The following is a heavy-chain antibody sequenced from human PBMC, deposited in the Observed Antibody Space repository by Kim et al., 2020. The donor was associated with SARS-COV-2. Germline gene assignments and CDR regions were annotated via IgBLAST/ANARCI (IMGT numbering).Heavy chain of an antibody. V-gene: IGHV4-59*01. CDR3: ARQLSYYYDSSGYYPYWYFDL. D-gene: IGHD3-22*01. J-gene: IGHJ2*01. CDR1: GGSISSYY. Sequence: SETLSLTCTVSGGSISSYYWSWIRQPPGKGLEWMGYIYYSGSTNYNPSLKSRVTISVDTSKNQFSLKLSSVTAADTAVYYCARQLSYYYDSSGYYPYWYFDLWGRGTLVTVSS. CDR2: IYYSGST.